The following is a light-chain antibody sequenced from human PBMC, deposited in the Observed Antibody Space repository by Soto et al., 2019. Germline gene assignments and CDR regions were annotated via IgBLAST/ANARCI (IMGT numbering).Light chain of an antibody. Sequence: DIQMTQSPSSLSASVGDRVTITCRASQSISSYLNWYQQKPGKAPKLLIYDASSLESGVPSRFSGSGSGTEFTLTISCLQSEDFATYYCQQYYSFPPTFGQGTKVDI. CDR1: QSISSY. V-gene: IGKV1-39*01. CDR2: DAS. J-gene: IGKJ1*01. CDR3: QQYYSFPPT.